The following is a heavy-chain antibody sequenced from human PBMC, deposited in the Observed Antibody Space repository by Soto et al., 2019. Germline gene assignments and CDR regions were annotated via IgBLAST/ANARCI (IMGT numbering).Heavy chain of an antibody. V-gene: IGHV4-4*02. CDR3: ARGIAAAGRSPFDP. D-gene: IGHD6-13*01. CDR2: IYHSGST. CDR1: SGSISSSNW. Sequence: SETLSLTCAVSSGSISSSNWWSWVRQPPGKGLEWIGEIYHSGSTSYNPPLKSRVTISVDKSKNQFSLKLSSVTAADTAVYYCARGIAAAGRSPFDPWGQGTLFTVSS. J-gene: IGHJ5*02.